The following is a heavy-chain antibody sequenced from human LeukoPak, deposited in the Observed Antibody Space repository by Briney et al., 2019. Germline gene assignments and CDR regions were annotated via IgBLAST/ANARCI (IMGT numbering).Heavy chain of an antibody. Sequence: AGGSLRLSCAASGFTFSSYTMSWVRQAPGKGLEWVSTITTSDGNTYYADSVKGRFTVSRDNSKNTLYLQMNSLRAEDTAVYYCAKDETQYSSSWYRSYYGMDVWGQGTTVTVSS. CDR3: AKDETQYSSSWYRSYYGMDV. J-gene: IGHJ6*02. V-gene: IGHV3-23*01. D-gene: IGHD6-13*01. CDR1: GFTFSSYT. CDR2: ITTSDGNT.